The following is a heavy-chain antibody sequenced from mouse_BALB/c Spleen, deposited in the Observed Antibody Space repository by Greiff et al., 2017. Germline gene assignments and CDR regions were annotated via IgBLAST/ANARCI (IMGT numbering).Heavy chain of an antibody. CDR3: ARFITTVQYYFDY. CDR1: GFTFSSYA. CDR2: ISSGGSYT. V-gene: IGHV5-9-3*01. Sequence: EVKLVESGGGLVKPGGSLKLSCAASGFTFSSYAMSWVRQTPEKRLEWVATISSGGSYTYYPDSVKGRFTISRDNAKNTLYLQMSSLRSEDTAMYYCARFITTVQYYFDYWGQGTTLTVSS. D-gene: IGHD1-2*01. J-gene: IGHJ2*01.